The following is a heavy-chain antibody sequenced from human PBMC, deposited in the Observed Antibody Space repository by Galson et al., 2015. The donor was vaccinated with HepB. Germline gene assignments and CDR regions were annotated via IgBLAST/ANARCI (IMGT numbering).Heavy chain of an antibody. Sequence: SCKASGYTFSNNGITWVRQAPGPGLEWMGWVSAYSGNTNYAQKFRGRVNMTTDTPTSTAYLELTSLTADDTAIYFCARVENPRGAAPGCLNFWGQGSLVIVSS. D-gene: IGHD6-25*01. V-gene: IGHV1-18*01. CDR3: ARVENPRGAAPGCLNF. CDR1: GYTFSNNG. J-gene: IGHJ4*02. CDR2: VSAYSGNT.